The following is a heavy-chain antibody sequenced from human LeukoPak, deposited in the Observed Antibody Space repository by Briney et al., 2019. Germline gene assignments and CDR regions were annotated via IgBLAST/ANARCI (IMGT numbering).Heavy chain of an antibody. V-gene: IGHV3-49*03. CDR2: IRSKDYGGTT. CDR3: TTGHGYSSGWYWYDY. CDR1: GFTFGDYA. J-gene: IGHJ4*02. D-gene: IGHD6-19*01. Sequence: GGSLRLSCTASGFTFGDYAMTWFRQAPGKGLEWVGFIRSKDYGGTTEYAASVKGRFTISRDDSKSIAYLQMNSLKTEDTAVYYCTTGHGYSSGWYWYDYWGQGTLVTVSS.